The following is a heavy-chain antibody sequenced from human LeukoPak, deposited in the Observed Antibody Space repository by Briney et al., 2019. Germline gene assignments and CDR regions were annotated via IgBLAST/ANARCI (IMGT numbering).Heavy chain of an antibody. CDR1: GGSISSGSYY. V-gene: IGHV4-61*02. J-gene: IGHJ4*02. CDR3: ARAIGDYSNNFDY. CDR2: IYTSGST. D-gene: IGHD4-11*01. Sequence: SQTLSLTRTVSGGSISSGSYYWSWIRQPAGKGLEWIGRIYTSGSTNYNPSLKSRVTISVDTSKNQFSLKLSSVTAADTAVYYCARAIGDYSNNFDYWGQGTLITVSS.